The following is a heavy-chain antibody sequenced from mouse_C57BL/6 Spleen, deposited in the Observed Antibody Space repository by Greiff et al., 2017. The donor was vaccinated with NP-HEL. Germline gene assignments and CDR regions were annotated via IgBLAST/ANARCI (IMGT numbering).Heavy chain of an antibody. CDR1: GYTFTDYY. CDR2: INPNNGGT. V-gene: IGHV1-26*01. D-gene: IGHD3-3*01. Sequence: VQLQQSGPELVKPGASVKISCKASGYTFTDYYMNWVKQSHGKSLEWIGDINPNNGGTSYNQKFKGKATLTVDKSSSTAYMELRSLTSEDSAVYYCARSLGGKPFAYWGQGTLVTVSA. J-gene: IGHJ3*01. CDR3: ARSLGGKPFAY.